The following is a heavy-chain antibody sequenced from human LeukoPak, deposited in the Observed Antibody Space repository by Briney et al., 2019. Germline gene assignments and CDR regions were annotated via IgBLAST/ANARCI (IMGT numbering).Heavy chain of an antibody. CDR1: GGSISSGGYY. Sequence: PSETLSLTCTVSGGSISSGGYYWSWIRQHPGKGLEWIGYIYYSGSTYYNPPLKSRVTISVDTSKNQFSLKLSSVTAADTAVYYCARVWGGGTYYFDYWGQGTLVTVSS. CDR3: ARVWGGGTYYFDY. CDR2: IYYSGST. D-gene: IGHD4-23*01. J-gene: IGHJ4*02. V-gene: IGHV4-31*03.